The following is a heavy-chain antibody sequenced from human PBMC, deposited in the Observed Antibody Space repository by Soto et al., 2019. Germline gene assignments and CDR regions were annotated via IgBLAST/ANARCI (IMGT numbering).Heavy chain of an antibody. CDR1: GFTFSDYW. V-gene: IGHV3-7*01. CDR2: INPDGSET. Sequence: GGSLRLSCVVSGFTFSDYWMTWVRQAPGKGLECLANINPDGSETYYVESVKGRFTISRDNAKKSLFLQLNNLRVEDTAVYYCASLDTARVETAGYWGQGTRVTVSS. J-gene: IGHJ4*02. D-gene: IGHD5-18*01. CDR3: ASLDTARVETAGY.